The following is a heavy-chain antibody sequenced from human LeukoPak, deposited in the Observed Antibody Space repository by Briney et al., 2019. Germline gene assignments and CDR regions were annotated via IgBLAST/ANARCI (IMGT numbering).Heavy chain of an antibody. CDR1: GFTFGDHA. J-gene: IGHJ4*02. CDR2: ISSSSSYI. V-gene: IGHV3-21*01. Sequence: GGSLRLSCTTSGFTFGDHAMSWVRQAPGKGLEWVSSISSSSSYIYYADSVKGRFTISRDNAKNSLYLQMNSLRAEDTAVYYCARDVRYCSGGSCLHYWGQGTLVTVSS. CDR3: ARDVRYCSGGSCLHY. D-gene: IGHD2-15*01.